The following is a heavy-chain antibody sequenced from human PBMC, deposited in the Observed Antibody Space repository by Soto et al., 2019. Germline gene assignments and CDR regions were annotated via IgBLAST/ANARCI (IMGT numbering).Heavy chain of an antibody. J-gene: IGHJ5*02. V-gene: IGHV3-48*01. D-gene: IGHD6-13*01. CDR1: GFTFSSYS. Sequence: EVQLVESGGGLVQPGGSLRLSCAASGFTFSSYSMNWVRQAPGKGLEWVSYISSSSSTIYYADSVKGRFTISRDNAKNSLYLQMNSLRAEDTAVYYCARRRERIAQIGGFDPWGQGTLVTVSS. CDR2: ISSSSSTI. CDR3: ARRRERIAQIGGFDP.